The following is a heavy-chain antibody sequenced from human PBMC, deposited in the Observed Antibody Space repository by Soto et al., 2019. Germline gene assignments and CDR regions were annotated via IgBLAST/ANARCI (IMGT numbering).Heavy chain of an antibody. CDR2: TYPGDSET. CDR1: GYSVTTYW. D-gene: IGHD3-10*01. J-gene: IGHJ3*02. CDR3: ARHDYYGLKAFDI. V-gene: IGHV5-51*01. Sequence: GEXLKISCQGSGYSVTTYWIAWVRQMPGKGLEWIAITYPGDSETRYSPSFQGQVTISADKSISTAYLQWNSLKASDTAMYYCARHDYYGLKAFDIWGQGTMVTVSS.